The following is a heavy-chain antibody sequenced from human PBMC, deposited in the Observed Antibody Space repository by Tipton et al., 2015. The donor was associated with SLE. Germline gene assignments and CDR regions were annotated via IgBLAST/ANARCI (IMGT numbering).Heavy chain of an antibody. J-gene: IGHJ3*02. V-gene: IGHV3-43*01. CDR1: GFKFDDYT. Sequence: GSLRLSCAASGFKFDDYTMHWVRQAPGRGLEWVSLISWDSGTTYYADSVEGRFTVSRDSTNNSLYLHMKSLRSEDTALYYCARGLRFLEWLLSDAFDIWGQGTLVTVSS. CDR3: ARGLRFLEWLLSDAFDI. D-gene: IGHD3-3*01. CDR2: ISWDSGTT.